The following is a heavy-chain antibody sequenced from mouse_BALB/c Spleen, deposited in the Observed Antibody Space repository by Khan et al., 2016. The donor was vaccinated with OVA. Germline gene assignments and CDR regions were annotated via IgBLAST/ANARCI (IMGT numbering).Heavy chain of an antibody. V-gene: IGHV3-2*02. CDR1: GYSITSGYG. CDR3: ARTARIKY. J-gene: IGHJ2*01. D-gene: IGHD1-2*01. Sequence: EVQLLESGPGLVKPSQSLSLTCTVTGYSITSGYGWNWIRQFPGNKLEWMGYISYSGSTNYNPTLKSRIPITRDTSKNQFFLQLNSVTTEDTATXYCARTARIKYWGQGTTLTVSS. CDR2: ISYSGST.